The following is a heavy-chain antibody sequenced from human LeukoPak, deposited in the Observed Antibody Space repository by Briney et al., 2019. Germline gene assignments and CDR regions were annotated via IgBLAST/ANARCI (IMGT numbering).Heavy chain of an antibody. Sequence: GGSLRLSCAASGFTFSSYSMNWVRQAPGKGLEWVSSISSSSSYIYYADSVKGRFTISRDNAKNLLYLQMNDLRAEDTAIYYCVKDGEWTFDVWGQGTMVTVS. CDR2: ISSSSSYI. D-gene: IGHD3-3*01. CDR3: VKDGEWTFDV. V-gene: IGHV3-21*01. J-gene: IGHJ3*01. CDR1: GFTFSSYS.